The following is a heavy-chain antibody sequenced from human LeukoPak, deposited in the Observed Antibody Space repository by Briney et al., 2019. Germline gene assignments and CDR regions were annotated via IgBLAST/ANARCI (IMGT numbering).Heavy chain of an antibody. Sequence: SETLSLTCTVSGGSISSGSYYWSWIRQPAGKGLEWIGRIYTSGSTNYNPSLKSRATISVDTSKNQFSLKLSSVTAADTAVYYCASQQWLVEGIAFDIWGQGTMVTVSS. V-gene: IGHV4-61*02. D-gene: IGHD6-19*01. CDR3: ASQQWLVEGIAFDI. J-gene: IGHJ3*02. CDR1: GGSISSGSYY. CDR2: IYTSGST.